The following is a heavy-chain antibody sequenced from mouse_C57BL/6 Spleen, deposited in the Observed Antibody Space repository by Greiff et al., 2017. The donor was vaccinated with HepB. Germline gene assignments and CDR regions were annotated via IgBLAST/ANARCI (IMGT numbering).Heavy chain of an antibody. J-gene: IGHJ4*01. CDR1: GFSFNTYA. CDR2: IRSKSNNYAT. Sequence: EVQLVESGGGLVQPKGSLKLSCAASGFSFNTYAMNWVRQAPGKGLEWVARIRSKSNNYATYYADSVKDRFTISRDDSESMLYLQMNNLKTEDTAMYYCVRHEIYDGYYGYYAMDYWGQGTSVTVSS. D-gene: IGHD2-3*01. V-gene: IGHV10-1*01. CDR3: VRHEIYDGYYGYYAMDY.